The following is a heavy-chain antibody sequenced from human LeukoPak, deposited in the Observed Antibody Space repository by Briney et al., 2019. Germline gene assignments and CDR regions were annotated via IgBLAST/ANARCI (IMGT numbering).Heavy chain of an antibody. CDR1: GGSISSYY. J-gene: IGHJ3*02. CDR3: PRRGPILRAFDI. Sequence: PSETLSLTCTVSGGSISSYYWCWIRQPPGKGLEWIGYIYYSGSTNYNPSLKSRVTISVDTSKNQFSLKLSSVTAADTAGYYCPRRGPILRAFDIWGQGTMVTVSS. D-gene: IGHD3-10*01. CDR2: IYYSGST. V-gene: IGHV4-59*08.